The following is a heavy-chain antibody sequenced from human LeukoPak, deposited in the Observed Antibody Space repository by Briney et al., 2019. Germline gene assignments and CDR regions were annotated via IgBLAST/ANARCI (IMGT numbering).Heavy chain of an antibody. CDR3: ARALRGNSYGPFDY. J-gene: IGHJ4*02. D-gene: IGHD5-18*01. CDR1: GGSISGYY. Sequence: PSETLSLTCTVSGGSISGYYWSWIRQSPGRGLAWIGYVYHSGSTNYHPSLTSRVTISRDTSKNQFSLKLTSVTAADAAVYYCARALRGNSYGPFDYWGQGALVTVSS. CDR2: VYHSGST. V-gene: IGHV4-59*01.